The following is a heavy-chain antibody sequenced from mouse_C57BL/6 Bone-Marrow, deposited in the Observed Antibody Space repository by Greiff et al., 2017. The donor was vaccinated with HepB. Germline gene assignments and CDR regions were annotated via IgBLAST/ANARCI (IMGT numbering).Heavy chain of an antibody. J-gene: IGHJ1*03. D-gene: IGHD1-1*01. Sequence: VQLQQSGPELVKPGASVKLSCKASGYTFTSYDINWVKQRPGQGLEWIGWIYPRDGSTKYNEKFKGKATLTVVTSSSTAYMELHSLTSEDSAVYFCARSMRVVARRYWYFDVWGTGTTVTVSS. CDR3: ARSMRVVARRYWYFDV. CDR1: GYTFTSYD. V-gene: IGHV1-85*01. CDR2: IYPRDGST.